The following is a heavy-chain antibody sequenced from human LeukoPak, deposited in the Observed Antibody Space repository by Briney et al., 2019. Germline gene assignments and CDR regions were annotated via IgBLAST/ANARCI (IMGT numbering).Heavy chain of an antibody. J-gene: IGHJ4*02. D-gene: IGHD2-21*02. V-gene: IGHV3-23*01. CDR2: ISGSGGST. CDR1: GFTFSSYA. CDR3: ANLVTRDY. Sequence: GGSLRLSCAASGFTFSSYAMSWVRQAPGKGLEWVSAISGSGGSTYYADSVKGRFTISRDNSKNTLYLQMSSLSADDTAVYYCANLVTRDYWGQGTLVTVSS.